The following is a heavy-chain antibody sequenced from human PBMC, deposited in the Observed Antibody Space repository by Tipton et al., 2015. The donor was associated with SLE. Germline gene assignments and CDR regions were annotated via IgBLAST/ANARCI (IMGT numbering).Heavy chain of an antibody. CDR3: ARGEDWNYYDTSGNF. CDR2: ISWNSGSI. D-gene: IGHD3-22*01. Sequence: SLRLSCAASGFTFDDYAMHWVRQAPGKGLEWVSGISWNSGSIGYADSVKGRFTISRDNAKNSLYLQMNSLRAEDTAVYYCARGEDWNYYDTSGNFWGQGTLVTVSS. CDR1: GFTFDDYA. J-gene: IGHJ4*02. V-gene: IGHV3-9*01.